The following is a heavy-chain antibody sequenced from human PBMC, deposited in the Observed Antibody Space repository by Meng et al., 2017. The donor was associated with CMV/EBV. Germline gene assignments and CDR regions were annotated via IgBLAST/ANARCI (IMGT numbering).Heavy chain of an antibody. CDR1: GGSISSSSYY. V-gene: IGHV4-39*07. D-gene: IGHD5-18*01. J-gene: IGHJ4*02. CDR2: IYYSGST. Sequence: TVSGGSISSSSYYWGWIRQPPGKGLEWIGSIYYSGSTYYNPSLKSRVTISVDTPKNQFSLKLSSVTAADTAVYYCARELGYSSPFGYWGQGTLVTVSS. CDR3: ARELGYSSPFGY.